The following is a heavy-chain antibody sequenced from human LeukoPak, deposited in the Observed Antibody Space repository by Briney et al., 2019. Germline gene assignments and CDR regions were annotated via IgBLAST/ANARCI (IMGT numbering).Heavy chain of an antibody. CDR2: IRYDGRHQ. Sequence: GGSLRLSCAASGFTFNNYDMHWVRQAPGKGLEWVTFIRYDGRHQYYADSVKGRFTISRDISENTLYLQMNSLRPEDTAVYYCAKDAPSMLRGVLTMGYFDSWGQGTLVTVSS. D-gene: IGHD3-10*01. V-gene: IGHV3-30*02. CDR3: AKDAPSMLRGVLTMGYFDS. CDR1: GFTFNNYD. J-gene: IGHJ4*02.